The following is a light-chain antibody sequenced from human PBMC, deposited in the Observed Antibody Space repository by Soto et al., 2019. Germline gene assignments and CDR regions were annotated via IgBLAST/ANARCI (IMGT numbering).Light chain of an antibody. CDR3: QQRSNWPST. CDR1: QSFNSIY. Sequence: EIVLTQSPGTLSLSPGERATLSCRASQSFNSIYLAWYQQKPGQAPRLLIYDASNRATGIPARFSGSGSGTDFTLTISSLEPEDFAVYYCQQRSNWPSTFGQGTRLRL. CDR2: DAS. V-gene: IGKV3-11*01. J-gene: IGKJ5*01.